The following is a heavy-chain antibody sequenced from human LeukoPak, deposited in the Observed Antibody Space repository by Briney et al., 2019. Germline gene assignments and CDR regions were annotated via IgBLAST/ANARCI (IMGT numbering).Heavy chain of an antibody. J-gene: IGHJ4*02. V-gene: IGHV4-34*01. CDR2: INHSGST. Sequence: SETLSLTCAVYGGSFSGYYWSWIRQPPGKGLEWIGEINHSGSTNYNPSLKSRVTISVDTSKNQFSLKLSSVTAADTAVYHCARGFKYYYDRWGQGTLVTVSS. CDR1: GGSFSGYY. CDR3: ARGFKYYYDR. D-gene: IGHD3-22*01.